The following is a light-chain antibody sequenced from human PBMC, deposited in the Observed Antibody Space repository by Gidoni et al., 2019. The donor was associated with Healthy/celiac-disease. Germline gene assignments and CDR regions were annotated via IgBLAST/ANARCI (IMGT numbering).Light chain of an antibody. CDR1: QTISSY. J-gene: IGKJ1*01. Sequence: DIQMTQFPSSLSASVGDRVTITCRASQTISSYLNWYQQKPGKAPKLLIYAASSLQSGVPSRFSGSGSGTEFTLTISSLQPDDFATYYCQQTETFGQXTKVEIK. V-gene: IGKV1-39*01. CDR3: QQTET. CDR2: AAS.